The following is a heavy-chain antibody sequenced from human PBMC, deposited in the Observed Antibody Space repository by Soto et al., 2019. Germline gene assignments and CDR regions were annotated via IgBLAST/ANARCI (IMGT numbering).Heavy chain of an antibody. CDR2: INHSGST. Sequence: QVQLQQWGAGLLKPSETLSLTCAVYGGSFSGYYWSWIRQPPGKGLEWIGEINHSGSTNYNPSLKSRATISVDTSKNQFSLKLSSVTAADTAVYYCARGTSYYGMDVWGQGTTVTVSS. D-gene: IGHD3-16*01. CDR1: GGSFSGYY. V-gene: IGHV4-34*01. CDR3: ARGTSYYGMDV. J-gene: IGHJ6*02.